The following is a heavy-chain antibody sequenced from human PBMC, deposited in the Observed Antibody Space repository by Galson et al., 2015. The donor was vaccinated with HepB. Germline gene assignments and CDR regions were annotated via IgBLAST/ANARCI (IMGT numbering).Heavy chain of an antibody. D-gene: IGHD1-26*01. CDR2: IIPILGIA. V-gene: IGHV1-69*04. CDR1: GGTFSSYA. Sequence: SVKVSCKASGGTFSSYAISWVRQAPGQGLEWMGRIIPILGIANYAQKFQGRVTITADKSTSTAYMELGSLRSEDTAVYYCARDRPQWELLRYYYYGMDVWGQGTTVTVSS. CDR3: ARDRPQWELLRYYYYGMDV. J-gene: IGHJ6*02.